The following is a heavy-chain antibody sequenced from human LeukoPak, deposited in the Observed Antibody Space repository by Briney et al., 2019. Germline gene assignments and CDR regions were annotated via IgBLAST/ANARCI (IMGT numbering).Heavy chain of an antibody. J-gene: IGHJ4*02. D-gene: IGHD3-3*01. Sequence: SQTLSLTCAVSGGSISSGGYSWSWIRQPPGKGLEWIGYIYHSGSTYYNPSLKSRVTISVDTSKNQFSLKLSSVTAADTAVYYCAAGAMVRFLEWLAFDYWGQGTLVTVSS. V-gene: IGHV4-30-2*02. CDR2: IYHSGST. CDR3: AAGAMVRFLEWLAFDY. CDR1: GGSISSGGYS.